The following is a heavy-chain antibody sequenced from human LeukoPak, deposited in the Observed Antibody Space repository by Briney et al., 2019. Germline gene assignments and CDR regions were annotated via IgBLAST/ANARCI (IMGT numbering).Heavy chain of an antibody. CDR2: IWYDASNK. Sequence: GGSLRLSCAASGFTFSDYGMHWVRQAPGKGLEWVAVIWYDASNKYYADSVKGRFAISRDNSKNTLFLQMNSLRVEDTAVYYCARAQGLQLSTDWDQGTLVTVSS. CDR3: ARAQGLQLSTD. CDR1: GFTFSDYG. V-gene: IGHV3-33*01. D-gene: IGHD6-6*01. J-gene: IGHJ4*02.